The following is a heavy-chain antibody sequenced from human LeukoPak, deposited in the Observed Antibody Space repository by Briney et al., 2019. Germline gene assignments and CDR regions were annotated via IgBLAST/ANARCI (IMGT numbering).Heavy chain of an antibody. V-gene: IGHV3-23*01. J-gene: IGHJ4*02. CDR2: ISGSGGST. Sequence: GGSLRLSCAASGFTFSSYAMSWVRQAPGKGLEWVSAISGSGGSTYYADSVKGRFTISRDNSKNTLYLQMNSLRAEDTAVYYCASPVAVVATREVDYWGQGTLVTVSS. CDR1: GFTFSSYA. CDR3: ASPVAVVATREVDY. D-gene: IGHD2-15*01.